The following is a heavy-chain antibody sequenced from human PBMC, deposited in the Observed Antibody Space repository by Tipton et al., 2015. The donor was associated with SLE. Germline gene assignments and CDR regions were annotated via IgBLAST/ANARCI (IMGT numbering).Heavy chain of an antibody. CDR1: GGSISSGGYY. V-gene: IGHV4-31*03. CDR2: TYYSGST. D-gene: IGHD1-26*01. J-gene: IGHJ4*02. Sequence: TLSLTCTVSGGSISSGGYYWSWIRHHPGKGLEWIGYTYYSGSTYYNPSLKSRVTLTVDTSKNQFSLKLSSVTAADTAVYYCAREGSGSYSFDYWGQGTLVTVSS. CDR3: AREGSGSYSFDY.